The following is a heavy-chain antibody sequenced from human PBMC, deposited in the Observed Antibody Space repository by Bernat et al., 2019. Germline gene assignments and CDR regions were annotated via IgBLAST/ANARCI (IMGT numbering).Heavy chain of an antibody. J-gene: IGHJ3*02. D-gene: IGHD3-10*01. Sequence: EVQLVESGGGLVQPGGSLRLSCAASGFTVSSNYMSWVRQAPGKGLEWVSVIYSGGSTYYADSVKGRFTISRDNSKNKLYLQMNSLRAEDTAVYYCSRAGGYMVQGVICSLDAFDIWGQGTMVTVSS. CDR2: IYSGGST. V-gene: IGHV3-66*01. CDR1: GFTVSSNY. CDR3: SRAGGYMVQGVICSLDAFDI.